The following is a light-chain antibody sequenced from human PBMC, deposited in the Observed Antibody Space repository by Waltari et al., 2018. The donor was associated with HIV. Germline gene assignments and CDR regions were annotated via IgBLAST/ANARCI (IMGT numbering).Light chain of an antibody. V-gene: IGLV1-44*01. CDR2: SNN. Sequence: QSVLTQPPSASGTPGQRVTISCSGSRSNIGSNTVSWYQQLPGTAPKLFIYSNNQRPSGVPDRFSGSKSGTSASLAISGLQSEDEADDYWAAWDDSLNGWVFGGGTKLTVV. CDR3: AAWDDSLNGWV. CDR1: RSNIGSNT. J-gene: IGLJ3*02.